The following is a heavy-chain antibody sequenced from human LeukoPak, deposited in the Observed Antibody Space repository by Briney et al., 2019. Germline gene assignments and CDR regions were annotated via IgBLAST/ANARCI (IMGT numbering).Heavy chain of an antibody. Sequence: GASVKVSCKASGYTFTSYGISWVRQAPGQGLEWMGWISAYNCNTNYAQKLQGRVTMTTDTSTSTAYMELRSLRSDDTAVYYCARAVVVVISLGWFDPWGQGTLVTVSS. CDR2: ISAYNCNT. V-gene: IGHV1-18*01. D-gene: IGHD3-22*01. CDR1: GYTFTSYG. J-gene: IGHJ5*02. CDR3: ARAVVVVISLGWFDP.